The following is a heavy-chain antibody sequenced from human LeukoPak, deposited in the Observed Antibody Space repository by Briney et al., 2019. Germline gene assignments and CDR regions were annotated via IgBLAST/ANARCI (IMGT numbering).Heavy chain of an antibody. CDR3: ARASIAARPRGYNWFDP. Sequence: SETLSLTXTVSGGSISSYYWSWIRQPAGKGLEWIGRIYTSGSTNYNPSLKSRVTMSVDTSKNQFSLKLSSVTAADTAVYYCARASIAARPRGYNWFDPWGQGTLVTVSS. J-gene: IGHJ5*02. D-gene: IGHD6-6*01. V-gene: IGHV4-4*07. CDR1: GGSISSYY. CDR2: IYTSGST.